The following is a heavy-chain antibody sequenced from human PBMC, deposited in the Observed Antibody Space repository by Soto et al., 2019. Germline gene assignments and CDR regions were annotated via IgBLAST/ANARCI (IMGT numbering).Heavy chain of an antibody. CDR2: ISGSGGST. J-gene: IGHJ3*02. D-gene: IGHD4-17*01. Sequence: PGGSLRLSCAASGFTFTNYWMHWVRQVPGKGLEWVSAISGSGGSTYYADSVKGRFTISRDNSKNTLYLQMNSLRAEDTAVYYCAKVRTTVTTAAFDIWGQGTMVTVSS. V-gene: IGHV3-23*01. CDR1: GFTFTNYW. CDR3: AKVRTTVTTAAFDI.